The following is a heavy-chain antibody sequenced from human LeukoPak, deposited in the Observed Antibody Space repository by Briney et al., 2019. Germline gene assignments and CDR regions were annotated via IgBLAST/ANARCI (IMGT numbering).Heavy chain of an antibody. D-gene: IGHD6-19*01. CDR2: IYSGGST. J-gene: IGHJ3*02. Sequence: GGSLRLPCAASGFTVSSNYTSWVRQAPGKGLEWVSVIYSGGSTYYADSVKGRFTISRDNSKDTLYLQMNSLRAEDTAVYYCARDIAVAGYDAFDTWGQGTMVTVSS. V-gene: IGHV3-53*01. CDR1: GFTVSSNY. CDR3: ARDIAVAGYDAFDT.